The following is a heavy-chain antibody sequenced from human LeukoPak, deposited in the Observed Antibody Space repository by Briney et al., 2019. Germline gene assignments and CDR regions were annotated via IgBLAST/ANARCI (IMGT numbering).Heavy chain of an antibody. J-gene: IGHJ6*03. CDR3: ARDLKVVTPDYYYYMDV. Sequence: ASVKVSRKASGYTFTSYGISWVRQAPGQGLEWMGWISAYNGNTNYAQKLQGRVTMTTDTSTSTAYMELRSLRSDDTAVYYCARDLKVVTPDYYYYMDVWGKGTTVTVSS. D-gene: IGHD4-23*01. CDR1: GYTFTSYG. V-gene: IGHV1-18*01. CDR2: ISAYNGNT.